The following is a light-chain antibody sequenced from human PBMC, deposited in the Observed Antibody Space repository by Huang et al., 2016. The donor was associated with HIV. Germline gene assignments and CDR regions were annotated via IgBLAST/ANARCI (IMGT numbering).Light chain of an antibody. Sequence: DIVLTQSPATLSLSPGERSTLSCRASQSVRCYLAWYHQKPVQAPRLLIYDAANRATGIPTRFSGSGSGTDFTLTISSLEPEDFAVYYCQQRSNWPRYTFGQGTKLEIK. CDR2: DAA. CDR1: QSVRCY. J-gene: IGKJ2*01. CDR3: QQRSNWPRYT. V-gene: IGKV3-11*01.